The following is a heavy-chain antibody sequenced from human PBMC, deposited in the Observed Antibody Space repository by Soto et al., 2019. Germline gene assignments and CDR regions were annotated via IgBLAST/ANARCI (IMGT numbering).Heavy chain of an antibody. CDR3: TTGGATEH. CDR2: IKQDGSDT. J-gene: IGHJ4*02. V-gene: IGHV3-7*01. CDR1: GFIFSDYR. D-gene: IGHD1-1*01. Sequence: EVQLVDSGGGLVQPGGSLRLSCAVSGFIFSDYRMSWVRQAPGKGLEWVANIKQDGSDTKYVNSVKGRFTISRDNVKNSLYLQMNSQRAEETAVYYCTTGGATEHWGQGTLVTVSS.